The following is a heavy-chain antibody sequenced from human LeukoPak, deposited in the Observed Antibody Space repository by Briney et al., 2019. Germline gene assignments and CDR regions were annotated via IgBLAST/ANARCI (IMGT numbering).Heavy chain of an antibody. V-gene: IGHV4-39*01. Sequence: SETLSLTCTVSGGSISSSSYYWGWIRQPPGKGLEWIGSIYYSGNTYYNPSLKSRVTISVDTSKNQFSLKLSSVTAADTAVYHCARLTTLTTTYYFESWGQGTLVTVSS. CDR3: ARLTTLTTTYYFES. D-gene: IGHD4-11*01. CDR2: IYYSGNT. CDR1: GGSISSSSYY. J-gene: IGHJ4*02.